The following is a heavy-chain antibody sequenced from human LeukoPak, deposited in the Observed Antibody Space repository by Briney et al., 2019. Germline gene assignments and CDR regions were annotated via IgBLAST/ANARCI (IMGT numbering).Heavy chain of an antibody. J-gene: IGHJ4*02. Sequence: SETLSLTCAVSGTSFSSYYWSWIRQPPGKGLEWIGEVNHGGCTNDNPSLKSRVTISVDTSKNQFSLRLRSVTAADTGVYFCARMTTGHDFWGQGTLVTVSS. V-gene: IGHV4-34*01. D-gene: IGHD4-17*01. CDR1: GTSFSSYY. CDR3: ARMTTGHDF. CDR2: VNHGGCT.